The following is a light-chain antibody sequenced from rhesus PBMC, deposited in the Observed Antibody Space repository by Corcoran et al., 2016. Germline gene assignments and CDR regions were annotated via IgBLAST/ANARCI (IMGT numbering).Light chain of an antibody. V-gene: IGKV3-24*04. CDR3: HQYNNWCT. CDR1: QSIGSN. CDR2: DVF. J-gene: IGKJ2*01. Sequence: ETVVTQSPATLSLSPGERATLSCRASQSIGSNLAWYHQKPGQAPRLLTDDVFSRATGIPDRFSGSGSGTEFTLTISSLEPEDVGVHSCHQYNNWCTFGQGTKVEI.